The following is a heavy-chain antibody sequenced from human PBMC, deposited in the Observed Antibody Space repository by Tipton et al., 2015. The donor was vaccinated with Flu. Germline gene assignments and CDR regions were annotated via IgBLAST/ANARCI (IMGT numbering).Heavy chain of an antibody. Sequence: AASGFTFSNYLMHWVRQAPGKGLEWVATVWYDGSKKYYTESVKGRFSISRDNSKNTMYLQMNSLRVEDTAVYYCAKDQETTGWYSPYYHYGLDVWGQGTTVIVSS. CDR2: VWYDGSKK. CDR1: GFTFSNYL. J-gene: IGHJ6*02. CDR3: AKDQETTGWYSPYYHYGLDV. V-gene: IGHV3-33*06. D-gene: IGHD6-19*01.